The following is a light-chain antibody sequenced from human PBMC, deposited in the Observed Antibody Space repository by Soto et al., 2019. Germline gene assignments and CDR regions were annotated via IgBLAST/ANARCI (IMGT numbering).Light chain of an antibody. CDR2: KAS. J-gene: IGKJ1*01. Sequence: DIQMTQSPSTLSASMGDRVTITCRASQSINTWLAWYQQKPGKAPKLLIYKASSLESGVPARFSGSGSGTEFTLTIGGLQPDDFATYYCQQYNSYSWTFGQGTKVEI. CDR3: QQYNSYSWT. V-gene: IGKV1-5*03. CDR1: QSINTW.